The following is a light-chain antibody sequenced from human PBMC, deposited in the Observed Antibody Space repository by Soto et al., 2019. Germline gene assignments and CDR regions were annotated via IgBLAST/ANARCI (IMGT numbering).Light chain of an antibody. Sequence: EVVLTQSPGTLFLSPGERVTLSCRASQSVDSHYLAWYQQKPGQSPRLLIYGTSSRATGTPDRFSGSGSGTDFTLTISRLEPEDFAVYYCQQSGRSPYNFGQGTKLEIK. V-gene: IGKV3-20*01. J-gene: IGKJ2*01. CDR2: GTS. CDR1: QSVDSHY. CDR3: QQSGRSPYN.